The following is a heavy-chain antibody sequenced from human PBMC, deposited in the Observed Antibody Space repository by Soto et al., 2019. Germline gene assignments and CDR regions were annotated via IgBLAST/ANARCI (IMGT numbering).Heavy chain of an antibody. CDR1: GFTFSSYW. V-gene: IGHV3-74*01. D-gene: IGHD2-15*01. CDR3: ARDQGYCSGGSCYVAGY. CDR2: INSDGSST. J-gene: IGHJ4*02. Sequence: PGGSLRLSCAASGFTFSSYWMHWVRQAPGKGLVWVSRINSDGSSTGYADSVMGRFTISRDNAKNTLYLQMNSLRAEDTAVYYCARDQGYCSGGSCYVAGYWXQGXLVXVSS.